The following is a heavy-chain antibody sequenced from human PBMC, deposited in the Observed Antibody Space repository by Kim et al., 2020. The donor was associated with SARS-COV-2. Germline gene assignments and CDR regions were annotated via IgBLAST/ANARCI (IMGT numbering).Heavy chain of an antibody. V-gene: IGHV4-59*01. J-gene: IGHJ4*02. CDR3: ARDNGVGR. Sequence: SGSTNHTPHLKGRVPISVEPSKNQFSLKLSSVSAADTAVYYCARDNGVGRWGQGTLVTVSS. CDR2: SGST. D-gene: IGHD2-8*01.